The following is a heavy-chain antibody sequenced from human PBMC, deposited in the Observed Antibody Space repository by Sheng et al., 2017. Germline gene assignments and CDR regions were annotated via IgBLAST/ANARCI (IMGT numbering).Heavy chain of an antibody. CDR3: TRYYFDSNGYHYYYHMTS. J-gene: IGHJ6*03. CDR2: INWNGGST. V-gene: IGHV3-20*04. CDR1: GFTFDDYG. Sequence: EVQLVESGGGVVRPGGSLRLSCAASGFTFDDYGMSWVRQAPGKGLEWVSGINWNGGSTAYADSVKGRFTISRDNAKKSLYLQMNRLRAEDTALYYCTRYYFDSNGYHYYYHMTSGAKGPRSPSP. D-gene: IGHD3-22*01.